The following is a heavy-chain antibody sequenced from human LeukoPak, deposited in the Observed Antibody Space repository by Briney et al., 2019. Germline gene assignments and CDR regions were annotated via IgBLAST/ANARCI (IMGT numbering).Heavy chain of an antibody. J-gene: IGHJ6*02. Sequence: GGSLRLSCAASGFTFSSYAMSWIRQAPGKELEWVSYITNRGRMYYADSVKGRFTVSRDNAKNSLYLQMKSLKSEDTALYYCARDSGRAVTGSTYYYQGMEVWGQGTTVTVSS. D-gene: IGHD2-21*02. V-gene: IGHV3-11*01. CDR1: GFTFSSYA. CDR2: ITNRGRM. CDR3: ARDSGRAVTGSTYYYQGMEV.